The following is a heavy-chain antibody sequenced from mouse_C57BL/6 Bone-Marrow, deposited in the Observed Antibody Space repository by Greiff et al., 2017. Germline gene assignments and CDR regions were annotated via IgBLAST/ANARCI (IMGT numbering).Heavy chain of an antibody. J-gene: IGHJ2*01. CDR2: LYPGDGAT. V-gene: IGHV1-82*01. CDR3: ASRYGGN. D-gene: IGHD1-1*02. CDR1: GYAFSSSW. Sequence: VKLMVSGPELVKPGASVKISCQASGYAFSSSWMNWVKQRPGKGLAWIGRLYPGDGATNYNGKFKGKDTLTADKSSSTAYMQLSSLTSEDSAVYFCASRYGGNRGQVATLSGSS.